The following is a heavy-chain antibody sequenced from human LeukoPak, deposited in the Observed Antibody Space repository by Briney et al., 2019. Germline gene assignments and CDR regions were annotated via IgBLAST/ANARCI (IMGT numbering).Heavy chain of an antibody. D-gene: IGHD3-16*02. Sequence: SETLSLTCTVSGYSISSGYYWSWIRQPPGKGLEWIGEINHSGSTNYNPSLKSRVTISVDTSKNQFSLKLSSVTAADTAVYYCARGYYDYVWGSYRYYLDYWGQGTLVTVSS. V-gene: IGHV4-38-2*02. CDR1: GYSISSGYY. J-gene: IGHJ4*02. CDR3: ARGYYDYVWGSYRYYLDY. CDR2: INHSGST.